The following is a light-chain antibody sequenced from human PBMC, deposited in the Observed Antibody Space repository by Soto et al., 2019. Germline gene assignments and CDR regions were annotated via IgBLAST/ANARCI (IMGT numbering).Light chain of an antibody. J-gene: IGKJ5*01. V-gene: IGKV3-15*01. Sequence: EIVRTQSPATLSVSPGERAALSCRASQSVSGNLAWYQQTPGQAPRLLIYGASTRATGIPARFSGSGFGTEFTLTISSLKSEDFAVYYCQQYNYRPPAFRQGTRLEIK. CDR3: QQYNYRPPA. CDR2: GAS. CDR1: QSVSGN.